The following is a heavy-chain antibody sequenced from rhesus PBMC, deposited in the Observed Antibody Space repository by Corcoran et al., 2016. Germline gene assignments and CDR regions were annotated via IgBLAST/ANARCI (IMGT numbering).Heavy chain of an antibody. Sequence: QVQLKESGPGLVKPSEPLSLPCAVSVCSIRCNYWTWLHHPPGKGLEWIGRLYGSSGSTSYNPSLTRRVTISTDTSKNQFSLKLSAVTAADTAVYYCARGRYSGNYVGYWGQGVLVTVSS. J-gene: IGHJ4*01. CDR3: ARGRYSGNYVGY. D-gene: IGHD1-44*02. CDR1: VCSIRCNY. CDR2: LYGSSGST. V-gene: IGHV4-147*01.